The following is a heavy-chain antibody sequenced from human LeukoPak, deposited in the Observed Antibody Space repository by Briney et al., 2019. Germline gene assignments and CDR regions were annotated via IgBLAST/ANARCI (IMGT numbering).Heavy chain of an antibody. CDR2: IGGSGTYA. CDR3: GRDPNGDYVGAFEF. CDR1: EFTFAAYA. D-gene: IGHD4-17*01. V-gene: IGHV3-23*01. J-gene: IGHJ3*01. Sequence: GGSLRLSCVASEFTFAAYAMTWVRLTPGKGLEWVSSIGGSGTYANYADSVRGRFTISRDNSRNTLYLQMNSLRAEDTAVYYCGRDPNGDYVGAFEFWGQGTLVRVSS.